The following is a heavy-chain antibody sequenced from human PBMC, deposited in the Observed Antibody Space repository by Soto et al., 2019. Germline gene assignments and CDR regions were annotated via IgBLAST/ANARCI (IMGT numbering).Heavy chain of an antibody. V-gene: IGHV3-7*01. CDR3: ARVLPAITMVRGVSAAFDI. J-gene: IGHJ3*02. CDR2: IKQDGSEK. Sequence: GGSLRLSSGGSGFTFSSFWMSWVRKARGKGLEWVANIKQDGSEKYYVDSVKGRFTISRDNAKNSLYLQMNSLRAEDTAVYYCARVLPAITMVRGVSAAFDIWGQGTMVTVS. D-gene: IGHD3-10*01. CDR1: GFTFSSFW.